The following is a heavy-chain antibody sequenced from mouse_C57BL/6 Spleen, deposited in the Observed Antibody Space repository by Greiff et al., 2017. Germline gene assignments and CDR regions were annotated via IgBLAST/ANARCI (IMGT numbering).Heavy chain of an antibody. CDR1: GYTFTSYW. CDR3: ASHYCGSSWFAY. V-gene: IGHV1-64*01. Sequence: VQLQQPGAELVKPGASVKLSCKASGYTFTSYWMHWVKQRPGQGLEWIGMIHPNSGSTNYNEKFKSKATLTVDKSSSTAYMQLSSLTSEDSAFYCCASHYCGSSWFAYWGQGTLVTVSA. D-gene: IGHD1-1*01. CDR2: IHPNSGST. J-gene: IGHJ3*01.